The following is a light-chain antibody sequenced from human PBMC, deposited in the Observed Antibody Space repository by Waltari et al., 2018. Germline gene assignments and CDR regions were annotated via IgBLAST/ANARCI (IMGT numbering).Light chain of an antibody. CDR1: QSVSSN. V-gene: IGKV3-15*01. CDR3: QQYNNWPPGDT. J-gene: IGKJ2*01. Sequence: EIVMTQSPATLSVSPGERATLPCRASQSVSSNLAWYQQKPGQAPRLLIYVASTRATGIPARFSGSWSGTEFTLTISRLQSEDFAVYYCQQYNNWPPGDTFGQGTKLEIK. CDR2: VAS.